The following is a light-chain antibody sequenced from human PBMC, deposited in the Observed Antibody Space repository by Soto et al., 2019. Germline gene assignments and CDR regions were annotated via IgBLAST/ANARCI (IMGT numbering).Light chain of an antibody. CDR3: QQYGTSQEYT. Sequence: EIVMTQSPATLSLSPGERATLSCRASQSVSSNLAWYQQKPGQAPRLLIYGASTRATGIPARFSGSGSGTEFTLTISSLQSEDFAVYYCQQYGTSQEYTFGQGTKLEIK. J-gene: IGKJ2*01. CDR2: GAS. CDR1: QSVSSN. V-gene: IGKV3-15*01.